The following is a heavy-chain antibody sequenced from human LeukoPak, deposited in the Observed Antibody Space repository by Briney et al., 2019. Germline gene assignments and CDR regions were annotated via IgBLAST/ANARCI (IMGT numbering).Heavy chain of an antibody. V-gene: IGHV1-46*03. CDR3: ARVKRGSSWYIHYFDY. CDR2: INPSGGSA. D-gene: IGHD6-13*01. J-gene: IGHJ4*02. Sequence: GASVKVSCKASGYTFTSYYMHWVRQAPGQGLEWMGIINPSGGSASYAQKFQGRVTMTRDTSTSTVYMELSSLRSEDTAVYYCARVKRGSSWYIHYFDYWGQGTLVTVSS. CDR1: GYTFTSYY.